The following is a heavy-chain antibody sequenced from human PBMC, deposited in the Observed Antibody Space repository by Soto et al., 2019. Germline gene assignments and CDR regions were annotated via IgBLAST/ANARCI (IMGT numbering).Heavy chain of an antibody. Sequence: GGSLRLSCAASGFIFSDYYMSWIRQAPGKGLEWVSYISNSNGYTNYADSVKGRFTISRDNAKNSVYLQMNSLRAEDTAIYYCATAPTTVTNLYALDIWGQGTMVTVSS. CDR1: GFIFSDYY. CDR2: ISNSNGYT. J-gene: IGHJ3*02. CDR3: ATAPTTVTNLYALDI. D-gene: IGHD4-17*01. V-gene: IGHV3-11*05.